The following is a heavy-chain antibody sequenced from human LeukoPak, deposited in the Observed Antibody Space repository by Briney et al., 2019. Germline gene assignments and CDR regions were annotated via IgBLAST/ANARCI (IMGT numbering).Heavy chain of an antibody. J-gene: IGHJ6*03. CDR2: IYYSGST. V-gene: IGHV4-39*07. Sequence: SETLSLTCTVSGGSISSSSYYWGWIRRPPGKGLEWIGSIYYSGSTYYNPSLKSRVTISVDTSKNQFSLKLSSVTAADTAVYYCARGRGWPNYYYYYYMDVWGKGTTVTVSS. CDR3: ARGRGWPNYYYYYYMDV. CDR1: GGSISSSSYY. D-gene: IGHD2-15*01.